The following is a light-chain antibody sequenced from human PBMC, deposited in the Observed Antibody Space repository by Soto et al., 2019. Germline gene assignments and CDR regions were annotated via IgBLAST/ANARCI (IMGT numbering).Light chain of an antibody. J-gene: IGKJ1*01. CDR2: EAS. CDR1: QDSSNY. CDR3: QHYNVYPWT. V-gene: IGKV1-16*01. Sequence: QATQSPSSLTPSLGARVSLTCQASQDSSNYLAWYQQKPGKAPKLLIYEASSLQSGVPSRFSGSGSGTEFTLSISSLQPDDFATYYCQHYNVYPWTFGQGTKVDIK.